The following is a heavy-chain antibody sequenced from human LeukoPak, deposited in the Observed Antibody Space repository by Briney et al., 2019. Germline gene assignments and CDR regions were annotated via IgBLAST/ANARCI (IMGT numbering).Heavy chain of an antibody. Sequence: PSETLSLTCAVYGGSFSGYYWSWIRQPPGKGLEWIGEINHSGSTNYNPSPKSRVTISVDTSKNQFSLKLSSVTAADTAVYYCARGVGYSYGYRTYYYYYMDVWGKGTTVTVSS. CDR3: ARGVGYSYGYRTYYYYYMDV. CDR1: GGSFSGYY. J-gene: IGHJ6*03. CDR2: INHSGST. D-gene: IGHD5-18*01. V-gene: IGHV4-34*01.